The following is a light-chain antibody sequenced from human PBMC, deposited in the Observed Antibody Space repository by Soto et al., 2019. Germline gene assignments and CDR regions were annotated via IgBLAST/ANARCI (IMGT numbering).Light chain of an antibody. CDR2: YDD. V-gene: IGLV1-36*01. CDR1: SSNIGNNA. J-gene: IGLJ2*01. CDR3: AAWDDSLNGVV. Sequence: QSVLTQPPSVSEAPRQRVTISCSGSSSNIGNNAVNWYQQLPGKAPKLLIYYDDLLPSGVSDRFSGSKSGTSASLAISGLQSDDEAVYYCAAWDDSLNGVVFGGGTKVTVL.